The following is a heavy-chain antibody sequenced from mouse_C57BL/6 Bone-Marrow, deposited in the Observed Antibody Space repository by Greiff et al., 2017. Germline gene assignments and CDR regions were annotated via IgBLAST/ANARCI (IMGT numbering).Heavy chain of an antibody. CDR1: GYSITSDY. CDR3: ARYTYGSSPYWYFDV. CDR2: ISYSGST. Sequence: EVHLVESGPGLAKPSQTLSLTCSVTGYSITSDYWNWIRKFPGNKLEYMGYISYSGSTYYNPSLKSRISITRDTSKNQYYLLLNSVTTEDTATYYCARYTYGSSPYWYFDVWGTGTTVTVSS. V-gene: IGHV3-8*01. D-gene: IGHD1-1*01. J-gene: IGHJ1*03.